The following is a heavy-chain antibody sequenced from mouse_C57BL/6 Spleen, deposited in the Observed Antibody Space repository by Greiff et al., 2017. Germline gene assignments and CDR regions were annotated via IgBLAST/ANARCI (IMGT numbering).Heavy chain of an antibody. CDR3: GRRGYGNYAWFAY. CDR2: INPYNGGT. CDR1: GYTFTDYY. V-gene: IGHV1-19*01. J-gene: IGHJ3*01. D-gene: IGHD2-1*01. Sequence: VQLQQSGPVLVKPGASVKMSCKASGYTFTDYYMNWVKQSHGKSLEWIGVINPYNGGTSYNQKFKGKATLTVDKSSSTAYMELNSLTYEDSAVYYCGRRGYGNYAWFAYWGQGTLVTVSA.